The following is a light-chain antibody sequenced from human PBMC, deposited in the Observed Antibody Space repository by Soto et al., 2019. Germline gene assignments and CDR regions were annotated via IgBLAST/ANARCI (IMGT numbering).Light chain of an antibody. J-gene: IGKJ2*01. CDR3: QQYNSYLYA. CDR2: KAS. CDR1: QNIGRY. V-gene: IGKV1-5*03. Sequence: DIQMTQSPSTLSASVGDRVTITCRASQNIGRYLAWYQQKPGQAPKLLIYKASTFESGVPSRFSGSGSGTEFTLAISSLQPADFATYFCQQYNSYLYAFGQGTKLEIK.